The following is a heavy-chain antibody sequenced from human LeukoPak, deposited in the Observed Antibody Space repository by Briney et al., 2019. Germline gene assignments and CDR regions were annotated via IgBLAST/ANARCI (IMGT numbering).Heavy chain of an antibody. J-gene: IGHJ1*01. Sequence: GGSLRLSCTASGFTFDDYAMHWVRHAQGKGVEWDSIISWDSDTIGYADSVKGRFTISRDNAKNSLYLQMNSLRAEDTALYYCAKIGDYGDLVGYFQHWGQGTLVTVSS. D-gene: IGHD4-17*01. CDR2: ISWDSDTI. V-gene: IGHV3-9*01. CDR1: GFTFDDYA. CDR3: AKIGDYGDLVGYFQH.